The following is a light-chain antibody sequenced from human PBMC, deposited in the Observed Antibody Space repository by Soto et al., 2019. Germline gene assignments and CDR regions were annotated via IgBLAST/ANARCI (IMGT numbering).Light chain of an antibody. CDR1: SSDVGGYDL. V-gene: IGLV2-11*01. Sequence: QSVLTQPRSVSGSPGQSVTISCTGTSSDVGGYDLVSWYQQHPGKAPKLVIYDVTKRPSGVPDRFSGSRSGNTASLTVSGLQAEDDADYYCCSYAGTYTFYVFGTGTKLTVL. CDR3: CSYAGTYTFYV. CDR2: DVT. J-gene: IGLJ1*01.